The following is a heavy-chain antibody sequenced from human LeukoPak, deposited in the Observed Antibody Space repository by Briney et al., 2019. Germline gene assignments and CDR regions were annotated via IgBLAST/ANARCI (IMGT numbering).Heavy chain of an antibody. CDR3: ARIHRNYFHYGMDV. CDR1: GYTFTSYD. V-gene: IGHV1-8*01. Sequence: ASVKVSCKASGYTFTSYDINWVRQATGQGLEWMGWMNPNSGNTGYAQKFQGRVTMTRNTSISTAYMELSSLRSEDTAVYYCARIHRNYFHYGMDVWGQGTTVTVSS. J-gene: IGHJ6*02. CDR2: MNPNSGNT.